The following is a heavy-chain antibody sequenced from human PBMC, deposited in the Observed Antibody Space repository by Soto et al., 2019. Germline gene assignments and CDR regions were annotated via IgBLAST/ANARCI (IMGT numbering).Heavy chain of an antibody. D-gene: IGHD4-17*01. CDR1: GGTFSSYT. CDR3: AGGQWAYGDSADYYYYGLDV. J-gene: IGHJ6*02. Sequence: ASVKVSCKASGGTFSSYTISWVRQAPGQGLEWMGGIIPIFGTANYAQKFQGRVTITADESTSTAYMELSSLRSEDTAVYYCAGGQWAYGDSADYYYYGLDVWGQGTTVTVSS. CDR2: IIPIFGTA. V-gene: IGHV1-69*13.